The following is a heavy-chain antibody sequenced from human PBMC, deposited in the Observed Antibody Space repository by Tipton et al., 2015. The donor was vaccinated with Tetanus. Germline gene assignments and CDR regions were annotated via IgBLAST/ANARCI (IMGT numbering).Heavy chain of an antibody. CDR3: ARRRYTWNRGGFDI. CDR1: GSSITSTTHY. V-gene: IGHV4-39*01. Sequence: TLSLTCTVSGSSITSTTHYWGWIRQAPGKGLEWIGIIYYSGSTYYNASLRSRVTISVDTNQFSLSLDSVTAADTGVYFCARRRYTWNRGGFDIWGQGTLVTVSS. J-gene: IGHJ3*02. CDR2: IYYSGST. D-gene: IGHD1-20*01.